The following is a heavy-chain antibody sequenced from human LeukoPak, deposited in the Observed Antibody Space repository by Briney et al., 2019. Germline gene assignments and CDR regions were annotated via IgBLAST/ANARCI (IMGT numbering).Heavy chain of an antibody. CDR1: GFTVSDNY. CDR2: THSGHNT. J-gene: IGHJ4*02. CDR3: DGYCSHDTCYSLN. V-gene: IGHV3-53*01. D-gene: IGHD2-15*01. Sequence: PGGSLRLSCAVSGFTVSDNYMSWVRQAPGRGLEWVAVTHSGHNTYYADSVKGRFAISRDFSKNTLSLQMNSLRAEDTAIYYCDGYCSHDTCYSLNWGQGTLVTVSS.